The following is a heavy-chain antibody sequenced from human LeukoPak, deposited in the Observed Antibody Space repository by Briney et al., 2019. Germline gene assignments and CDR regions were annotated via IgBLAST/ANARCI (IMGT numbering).Heavy chain of an antibody. CDR3: ARHPIDGATQSWFDP. CDR1: GYSFTSYW. V-gene: IGHV5-51*01. Sequence: GESLKISCKGSGYSFTSYWIGWVRQMPGKGLEWMGIIYPGDSDTRYSPSFQGQVTISADKSISTAYLQWSSLKASDTAMYYCARHPIDGATQSWFDPWGQGTLVTVSS. J-gene: IGHJ5*02. D-gene: IGHD1-26*01. CDR2: IYPGDSDT.